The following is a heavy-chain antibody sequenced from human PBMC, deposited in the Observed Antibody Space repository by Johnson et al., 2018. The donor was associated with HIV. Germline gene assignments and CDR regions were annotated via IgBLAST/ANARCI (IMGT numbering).Heavy chain of an antibody. D-gene: IGHD6-19*01. V-gene: IGHV3-30*18. CDR1: GFTFSSYD. Sequence: QMLLVESGGVVVQPGGSLRLSCAASGFTFSSYDMHWVRQAPGKGLEWVALISYDGSNKYHADSVKGRFTISRDNSKNKLYLQMNSLRVEDTAVYYCAKDRRQVAVNDVFDIWGQGTVFSVSS. CDR2: ISYDGSNK. J-gene: IGHJ3*02. CDR3: AKDRRQVAVNDVFDI.